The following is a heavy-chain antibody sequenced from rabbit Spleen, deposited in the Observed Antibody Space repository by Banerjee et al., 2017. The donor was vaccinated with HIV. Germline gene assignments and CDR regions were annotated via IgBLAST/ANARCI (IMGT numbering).Heavy chain of an antibody. J-gene: IGHJ4*01. Sequence: QSLEESGGDLVKPGGTLTLTCTASGFSFSSSDYMCWVRQAPGKGLEWISCIAAGSTGTTDYASWAKGRFTIPKTSSTTVTLQMTSLTAADTATYFCARDLGVIVYRFSLWGPGTLVTVS. CDR2: IAAGSTGTT. CDR3: ARDLGVIVYRFSL. V-gene: IGHV1S40*01. CDR1: GFSFSSSDY. D-gene: IGHD6-1*01.